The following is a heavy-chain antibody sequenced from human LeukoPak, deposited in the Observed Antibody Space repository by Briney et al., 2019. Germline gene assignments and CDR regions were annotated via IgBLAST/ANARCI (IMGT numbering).Heavy chain of an antibody. CDR1: GDSVSSNSAA. Sequence: SQTLSLTCAISGDSVSSNSAAWNWIRQSPSRGLEWLGRTYYRSKWYNDYAVSVKSRITINPDTSKNQFSLQLNSVTPEDTAVYYCARGGGRLRRITIFGVAYNWFDPWGQGTLVTVSS. CDR3: ARGGGRLRRITIFGVAYNWFDP. D-gene: IGHD3-3*01. J-gene: IGHJ5*02. V-gene: IGHV6-1*01. CDR2: TYYRSKWYN.